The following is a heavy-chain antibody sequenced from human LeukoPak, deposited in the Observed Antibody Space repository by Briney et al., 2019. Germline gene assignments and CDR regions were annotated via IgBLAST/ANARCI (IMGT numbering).Heavy chain of an antibody. D-gene: IGHD6-13*01. CDR3: AGGEAAAGHYYYGMDV. CDR2: IYYSGST. CDR1: GGSISSSSYY. V-gene: IGHV4-39*07. J-gene: IGHJ6*02. Sequence: PSETLSLTCTVSGGSISSSSYYWGWIRQPPGKGLEWIGSIYYSGSTYYNPSLKSRVTISVDTSKIQFSLKLSSVTAADTAVYYCAGGEAAAGHYYYGMDVWGQGTTVTVSS.